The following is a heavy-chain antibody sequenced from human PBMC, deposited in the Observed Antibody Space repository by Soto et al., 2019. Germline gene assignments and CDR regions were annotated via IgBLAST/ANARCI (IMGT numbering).Heavy chain of an antibody. CDR2: MNPNSGNP. Sequence: QVQLVQSGAEVKKPGASVKVSCKASGYSFTTYDINWVRQATGQGLTWMGWMNPNSGNPGYAQKFQGRVTMTRNTAIGTAYLELSNLRSADTAVYYCAREDRRGYSYGHAYTWFDPWGQGTLVTVSS. CDR3: AREDRRGYSYGHAYTWFDP. D-gene: IGHD5-18*01. V-gene: IGHV1-8*01. J-gene: IGHJ5*02. CDR1: GYSFTTYD.